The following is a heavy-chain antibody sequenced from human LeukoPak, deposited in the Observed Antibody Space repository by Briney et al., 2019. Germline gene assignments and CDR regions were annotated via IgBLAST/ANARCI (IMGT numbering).Heavy chain of an antibody. V-gene: IGHV1-69*13. J-gene: IGHJ4*02. CDR1: GGTFSSHA. D-gene: IGHD3-22*01. CDR3: ARETRNYDSSGYSEFDY. Sequence: ASVKVSCKASGGTFSSHAISWVRQAPGQGLEWMGGIIPIFGTANYAQKFQGRVTITADASTSTAYMELSSLRSEDTAVYYCARETRNYDSSGYSEFDYWGQGTLVTVSS. CDR2: IIPIFGTA.